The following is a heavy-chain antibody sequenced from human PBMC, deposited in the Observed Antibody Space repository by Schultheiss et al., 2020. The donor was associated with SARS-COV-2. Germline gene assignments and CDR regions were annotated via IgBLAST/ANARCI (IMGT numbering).Heavy chain of an antibody. Sequence: GGSLRLSCKSSGYSFTSYWISWVRQMPGKGLEWMGRIDPGNSYTNYSPSFQGHVTISADKSINAAYLQWSSLKASDTAMYYCARHYTVVTPFDYWSLGTLVTVSS. V-gene: IGHV5-10-1*01. D-gene: IGHD4-23*01. CDR1: GYSFTSYW. CDR3: ARHYTVVTPFDY. CDR2: IDPGNSYT. J-gene: IGHJ4*02.